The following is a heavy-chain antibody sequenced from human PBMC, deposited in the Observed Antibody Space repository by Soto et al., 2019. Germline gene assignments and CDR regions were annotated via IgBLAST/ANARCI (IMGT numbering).Heavy chain of an antibody. Sequence: QVHLVQSGAEVKKPGASVKVSCKGSGYDFTTYGITWVRQAPGQGLEWMAWISAHNGNTDYAQKPPARATGTRHTSTSTPYMALRSLRSDASAMSNCAIVRDGDSWRQAALVTLSS. D-gene: IGHD3-16*02. CDR2: ISAHNGNT. CDR3: AIVRDGDS. J-gene: IGHJ5*01. V-gene: IGHV1-18*01. CDR1: GYDFTTYG.